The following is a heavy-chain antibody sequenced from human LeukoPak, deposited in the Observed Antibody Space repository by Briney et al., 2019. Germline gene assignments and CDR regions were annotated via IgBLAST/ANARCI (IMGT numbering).Heavy chain of an antibody. D-gene: IGHD5-12*01. J-gene: IGHJ5*02. Sequence: SETLSLTCTVSGGSISSYYWSWIRQPPGKGLEWIGRIYSSGSTDYDPSLKSRITMSVDTSKNQFTLMLTSVTAADTAVYYCARDRGSGYYWFDPWGQGTLVTVSS. CDR2: IYSSGST. CDR3: ARDRGSGYYWFDP. CDR1: GGSISSYY. V-gene: IGHV4-4*07.